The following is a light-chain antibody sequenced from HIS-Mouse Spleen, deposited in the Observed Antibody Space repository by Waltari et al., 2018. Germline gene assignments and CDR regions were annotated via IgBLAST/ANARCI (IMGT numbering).Light chain of an antibody. CDR2: EDS. Sequence: SYELTQPPSVSVSPGQTAMITCSGDALPKKYAYWYQQKSGKAPVLVIYEDSKRPSGIPERFSGSSSGTMATLTISGAQVEDEADYYCYSTDSSGNHRVFGGGTKLTVL. J-gene: IGLJ2*01. CDR3: YSTDSSGNHRV. V-gene: IGLV3-10*01. CDR1: ALPKKY.